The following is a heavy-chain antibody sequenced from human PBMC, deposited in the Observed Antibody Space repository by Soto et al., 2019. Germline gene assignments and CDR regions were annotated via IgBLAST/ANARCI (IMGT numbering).Heavy chain of an antibody. J-gene: IGHJ5*02. CDR1: GFTFSSDE. CDR2: ISSSGSNI. Sequence: PGGSLRLSCAASGFTFSSDEMNWVRQAPGKGLEWVSSISSSGSNIYYAGSVKGRFTISRDNAKNSLYLQMNRLRAEDTAVYYCATSWGVYCSSSSCYSPWFDPWGQGTQVTVSS. V-gene: IGHV3-48*03. CDR3: ATSWGVYCSSSSCYSPWFDP. D-gene: IGHD2-2*02.